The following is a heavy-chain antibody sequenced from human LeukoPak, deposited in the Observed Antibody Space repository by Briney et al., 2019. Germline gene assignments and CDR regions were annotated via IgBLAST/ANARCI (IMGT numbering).Heavy chain of an antibody. D-gene: IGHD3-10*01. V-gene: IGHV3-48*03. J-gene: IGHJ4*02. Sequence: PGGSLRLSCATSGLSFSNYEMNWVRQAPGKGLEWVSYISSSGSTIYYADSVKGRFTISRDNAKNSLYLQMNSLRAEDTAMYYCARGHLHYYGSGRPPGWGQGTLVTVSS. CDR3: ARGHLHYYGSGRPPG. CDR2: ISSSGSTI. CDR1: GLSFSNYE.